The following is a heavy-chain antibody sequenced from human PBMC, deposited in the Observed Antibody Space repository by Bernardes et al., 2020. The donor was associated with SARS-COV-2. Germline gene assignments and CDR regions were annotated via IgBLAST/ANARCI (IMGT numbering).Heavy chain of an antibody. CDR2: ISGVGMYI. J-gene: IGHJ3*01. CDR3: ASDVGGTDWRFGFDV. Sequence: GRSLRLFCVASGFTFSNYLVSWFRQAPGKGLEWVSSISGVGMYIYYGDSVRGRFTTSRDNTRTSVFLQMESLRAEDTAVYYCASDVGGTDWRFGFDVWGPGTMVHVSS. D-gene: IGHD3-9*01. CDR1: GFTFSNYL. V-gene: IGHV3-21*01.